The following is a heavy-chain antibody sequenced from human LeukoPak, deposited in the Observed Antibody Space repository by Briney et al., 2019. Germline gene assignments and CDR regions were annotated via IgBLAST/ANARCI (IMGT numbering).Heavy chain of an antibody. Sequence: PGGSLRLSCAASGFTFSSYSMNWVRQAPGKGLEWVSSISSSSSYIYYADSVKGRFTISRDNAKNSLYLQMNSLRAEDTAVYYCASDSSFPIVPGYFDYWGQGTLVTVSS. CDR2: ISSSSSYI. J-gene: IGHJ4*02. CDR3: ASDSSFPIVPGYFDY. CDR1: GFTFSSYS. V-gene: IGHV3-21*01. D-gene: IGHD2-2*01.